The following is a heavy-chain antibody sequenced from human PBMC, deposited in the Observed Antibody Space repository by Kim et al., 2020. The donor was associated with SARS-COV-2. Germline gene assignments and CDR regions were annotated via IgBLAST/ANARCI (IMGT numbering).Heavy chain of an antibody. D-gene: IGHD6-19*01. CDR1: GFTFSGYW. J-gene: IGHJ4*02. V-gene: IGHV3-74*03. Sequence: GGSLRLSCVASGFTFSGYWMFWVRQAPGKGPECVSYISNDGRKTAYADSVRGRFYISRDNAANTVYLRMNGLRADDTAVYYCASPYSSGYWGQGTLVTAS. CDR2: ISNDGRKT. CDR3: ASPYSSGY.